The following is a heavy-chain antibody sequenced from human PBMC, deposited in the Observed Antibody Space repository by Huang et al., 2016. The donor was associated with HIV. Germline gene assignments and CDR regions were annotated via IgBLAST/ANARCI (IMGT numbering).Heavy chain of an antibody. CDR2: ISAYNGNT. CDR1: GYIFTKYG. D-gene: IGHD1-1*01. Sequence: QVELVQSGAEVKRPGASVRVSCKAAGYIFTKYGINWVRQAPGQGLEWMGGISAYNGNTNYAEKFQVRVTLTRDTSATTAYMELRDVTSADTAVYYCARDHWYPLQNWFDLWGQGTLVTVSS. CDR3: ARDHWYPLQNWFDL. J-gene: IGHJ5*01. V-gene: IGHV1-18*01.